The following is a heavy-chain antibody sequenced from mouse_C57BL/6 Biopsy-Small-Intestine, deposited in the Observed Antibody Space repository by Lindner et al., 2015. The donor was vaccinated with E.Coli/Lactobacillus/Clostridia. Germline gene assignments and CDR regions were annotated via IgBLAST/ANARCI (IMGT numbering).Heavy chain of an antibody. CDR1: GYTFTDYY. D-gene: IGHD2-1*01. J-gene: IGHJ4*01. V-gene: IGHV1-34*02. CDR2: IYPNNGGT. Sequence: VQLQESGPELVKPGDSVKMSCKASGYTFTDYYMDWVKQSHGKSLEWIGYIYPNNGGTSYNQKFKDKATLTVDKSSSTAYMELHSLTSEDSAVYYCARGNHYAMDYWGQGTSVTVSS. CDR3: ARGNHYAMDY.